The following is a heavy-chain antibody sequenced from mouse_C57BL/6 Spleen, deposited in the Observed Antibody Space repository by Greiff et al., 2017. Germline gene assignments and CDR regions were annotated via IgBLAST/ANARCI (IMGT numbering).Heavy chain of an antibody. CDR3: ASSTCDY. Sequence: QVQLQQPGAELVMPGASVKLSCKASGYTFTSYWMHWVKQRPGQGLEWIGEIDPSDSYTNYNQKFKGKSTLTVDKSSSTAYMRLSSLTSEGSALYYCASSTCDYWGQGTTLTVSS. J-gene: IGHJ2*01. CDR2: IDPSDSYT. V-gene: IGHV1-69*01. CDR1: GYTFTSYW.